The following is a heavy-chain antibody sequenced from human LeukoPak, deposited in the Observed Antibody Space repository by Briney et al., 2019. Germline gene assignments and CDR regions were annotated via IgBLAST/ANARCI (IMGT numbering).Heavy chain of an antibody. Sequence: GGSLRLSCAASGFTFSSYGMHWVRQAPGKGLEWVAFIRYDGSNKYYADSVKGRFTISRDNSKNTLYLQMNSLRAEDTAVYCCAQGRPGYDFGFDYWGQGTLVTVSS. V-gene: IGHV3-30*02. D-gene: IGHD3-3*01. J-gene: IGHJ4*02. CDR2: IRYDGSNK. CDR1: GFTFSSYG. CDR3: AQGRPGYDFGFDY.